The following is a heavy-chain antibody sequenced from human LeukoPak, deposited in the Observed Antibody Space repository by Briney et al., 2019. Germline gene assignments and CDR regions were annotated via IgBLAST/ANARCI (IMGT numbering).Heavy chain of an antibody. Sequence: SETLSLTCAVSGGSFSGYYWSWIRQPPGKGLEWIGEINQSGSSNDNPSLKSGGTISVDTSKNQSSLKLSSVTAADTAVYYCARGTRYSSGWYFRALHTRDAFDIWGQGTMVTVSS. CDR3: ARGTRYSSGWYFRALHTRDAFDI. V-gene: IGHV4-34*01. D-gene: IGHD6-19*01. CDR2: INQSGSS. CDR1: GGSFSGYY. J-gene: IGHJ3*02.